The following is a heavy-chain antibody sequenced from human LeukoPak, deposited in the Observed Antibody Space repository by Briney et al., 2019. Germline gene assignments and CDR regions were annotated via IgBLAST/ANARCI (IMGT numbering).Heavy chain of an antibody. CDR1: GFKVRDVW. CDR3: TTDPRH. V-gene: IGHV3-15*01. Sequence: GSLRLSCGASGFKVRDVWMSWVRQAPGRGLEWLGRIKSKSDGGTTDYVAPVKGRFTISRDDSKNSVSLQMNSLKTEDTAVYYCTTDPRHWGQGTLVTVSS. CDR2: IKSKSDGGTT. J-gene: IGHJ4*02.